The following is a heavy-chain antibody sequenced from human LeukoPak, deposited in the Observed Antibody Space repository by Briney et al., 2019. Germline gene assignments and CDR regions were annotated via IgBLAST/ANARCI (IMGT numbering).Heavy chain of an antibody. D-gene: IGHD1-1*01. V-gene: IGHV3-7*01. CDR1: GFTFSSYW. J-gene: IGHJ4*02. Sequence: GGSLRLSCAASGFTFSSYWMSWVRQAPGKGLEWVANIKQDGSEKYYVDSVKGRFTISGDNAKNSLYLQMNSLRAEDTAVYYCARELLGRNWNYFDYWGQGTLVTVSS. CDR3: ARELLGRNWNYFDY. CDR2: IKQDGSEK.